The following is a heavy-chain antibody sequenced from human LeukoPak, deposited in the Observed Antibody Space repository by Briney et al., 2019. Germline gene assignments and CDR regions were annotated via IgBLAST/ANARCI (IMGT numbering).Heavy chain of an antibody. CDR2: IYYSGSA. Sequence: SETLSPTCTVSGGSISSSNFYWGWIRQPPGKGLEWIGSIYYSGSAYYNPSLKSRVTMSVDTSKSHFSLKLSSVTAADTAVYYCARLHTAMVDYWGQGTLVTVSS. V-gene: IGHV4-39*02. J-gene: IGHJ4*02. D-gene: IGHD5-18*01. CDR3: ARLHTAMVDY. CDR1: GGSISSSNFY.